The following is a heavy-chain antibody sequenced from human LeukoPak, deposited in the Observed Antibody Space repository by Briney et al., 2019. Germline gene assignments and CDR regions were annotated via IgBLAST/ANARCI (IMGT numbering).Heavy chain of an antibody. CDR1: GFTFDNYA. V-gene: IGHV3-20*04. CDR2: IQWNGGSP. D-gene: IGHD3-9*01. J-gene: IGHJ4*02. CDR3: ARTVGILTGYYVYHFDH. Sequence: GGSLRLSCAASGFTFDNYAMSWVRQAPGKGLEWVSGIQWNGGSPAYADSVKGRFTISRDNPKNSLYLQMDSLRAEDTALYYCARTVGILTGYYVYHFDHWGQGTLVTVSS.